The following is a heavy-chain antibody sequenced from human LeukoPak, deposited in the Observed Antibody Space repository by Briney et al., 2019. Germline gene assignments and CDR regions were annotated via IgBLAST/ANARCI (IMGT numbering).Heavy chain of an antibody. J-gene: IGHJ3*02. CDR3: ARPYYDSSGYYYWGNAFDI. CDR1: GFTFSSYG. Sequence: GRSLRLSCAASGFTFSSYGMHWVRQAPGKGLEWVAVIWYDGSNKYYADSVKGRFTISRDNSKNTLYLQMNSLRAEDTAVYYCARPYYDSSGYYYWGNAFDIWGHGTMVTVSS. D-gene: IGHD3-22*01. V-gene: IGHV3-33*01. CDR2: IWYDGSNK.